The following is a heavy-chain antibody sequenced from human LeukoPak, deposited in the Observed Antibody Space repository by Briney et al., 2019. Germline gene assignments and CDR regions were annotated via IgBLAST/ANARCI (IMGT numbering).Heavy chain of an antibody. CDR2: IYYSGST. D-gene: IGHD1-26*01. V-gene: IGHV4-39*07. Sequence: PSETLSLTCTVSGGSISNYYWGWIRQPPGKGLEWIGCIYYSGSTYYNASLKSRVTLSVDTSKNQFSLKLTSMTAADTALYYGARGGWSDYRGSDPFDIWGQGTMVTVSS. J-gene: IGHJ3*02. CDR1: GGSISNYY. CDR3: ARGGWSDYRGSDPFDI.